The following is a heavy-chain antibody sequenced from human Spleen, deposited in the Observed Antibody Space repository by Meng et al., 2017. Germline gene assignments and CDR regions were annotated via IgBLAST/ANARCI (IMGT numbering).Heavy chain of an antibody. V-gene: IGHV4-34*01. CDR2: INHSGST. CDR1: GWSFSDYY. Sequence: VRLQHWGAGMLKPSETLSLTCVVSGWSFSDYYWSWIRQPPGKGLEWIGEINHSGSTNYNPSLESRATISVDTSQNNLSLKLSSVTAADSAVYYCARGPTTMAHDFDYWGQGTLVTVSS. CDR3: ARGPTTMAHDFDY. J-gene: IGHJ4*02. D-gene: IGHD4-11*01.